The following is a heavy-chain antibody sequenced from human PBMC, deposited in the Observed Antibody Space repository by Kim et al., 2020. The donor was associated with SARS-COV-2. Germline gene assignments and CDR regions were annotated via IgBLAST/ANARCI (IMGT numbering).Heavy chain of an antibody. Sequence: ASVKVSCKASGYTFTSYGISWVRQASGQGLEWMGWISAYNGNTNYAQKLQGRVTMTTDTSTSTAYMELRSLRSDDTAVYYCARDESYYDSSGAFDIWGQGTMVTVSS. CDR1: GYTFTSYG. V-gene: IGHV1-18*01. J-gene: IGHJ3*02. D-gene: IGHD3-22*01. CDR2: ISAYNGNT. CDR3: ARDESYYDSSGAFDI.